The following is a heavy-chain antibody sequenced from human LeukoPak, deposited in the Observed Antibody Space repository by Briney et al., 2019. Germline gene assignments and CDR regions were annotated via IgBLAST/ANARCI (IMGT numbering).Heavy chain of an antibody. J-gene: IGHJ3*02. Sequence: SETLSLTCIVSGGSTSGGNYYWGWIRQPPGKGLEWIGYIYHSGSTYYNPSLKSRVTISVDRSKNQFSLKLSSVTAADTAVYYCARGYGGDYGGPGDAFDIWGQGTLVTVSS. CDR3: ARGYGGDYGGPGDAFDI. D-gene: IGHD4-23*01. V-gene: IGHV4-30-2*01. CDR2: IYHSGST. CDR1: GGSTSGGNYY.